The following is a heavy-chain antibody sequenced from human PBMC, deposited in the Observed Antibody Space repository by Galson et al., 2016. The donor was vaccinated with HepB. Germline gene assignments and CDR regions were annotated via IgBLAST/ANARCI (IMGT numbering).Heavy chain of an antibody. V-gene: IGHV4-31*03. CDR1: GGSMRRGEFY. D-gene: IGHD1-14*01. CDR3: ARGVDTEAKEPLFDV. J-gene: IGHJ3*01. Sequence: TLSLTCSVSGGSMRRGEFYWTWVRQHPGKGLEWIGYIYSSGNTHYNPSLMSRLSMSVDTSKKQFSLTLRSVTAADTAVYFCARGVDTEAKEPLFDVWGQGTVVTVSS. CDR2: IYSSGNT.